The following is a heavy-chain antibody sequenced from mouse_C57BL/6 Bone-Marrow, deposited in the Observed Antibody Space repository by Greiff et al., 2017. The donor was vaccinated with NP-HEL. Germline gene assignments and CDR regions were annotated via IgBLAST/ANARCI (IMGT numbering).Heavy chain of an antibody. J-gene: IGHJ1*03. CDR1: GYTFTSYW. CDR3: TRWELREGWDIDV. CDR2: IYPGISVP. D-gene: IGHD2-1*01. V-gene: IGHV1-5*01. Sequence: EVKLMGPGPVLARPGASVKMSCKPSGYTFTSYWMHWVKQRPGRGLEWIGAIYPGISVPSYNQKFKGKAKLTAVTAASTAYMEHSMLTNEDAEDYYGTRWELREGWDIDVWGTGTTVTVSS.